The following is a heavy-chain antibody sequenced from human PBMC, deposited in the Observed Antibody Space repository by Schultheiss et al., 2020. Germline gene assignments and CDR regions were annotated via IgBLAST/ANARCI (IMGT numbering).Heavy chain of an antibody. CDR2: MNPNSGNT. CDR1: GYTFTSYD. V-gene: IGHV1-8*01. Sequence: ASVKVSCKASGYTFTSYDINWVRQATGQGLEWMGWMNPNSGNTGYAQKFQGRVTMTRNTSISTAYMELSSLRSEDTAVYYCARDAPTTVVRGVEDDYWGQGTLVTVSS. D-gene: IGHD3-10*01. J-gene: IGHJ4*02. CDR3: ARDAPTTVVRGVEDDY.